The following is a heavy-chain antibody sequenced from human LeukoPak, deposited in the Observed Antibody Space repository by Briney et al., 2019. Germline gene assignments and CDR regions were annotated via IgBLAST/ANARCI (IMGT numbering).Heavy chain of an antibody. J-gene: IGHJ4*02. D-gene: IGHD6-19*01. V-gene: IGHV3-23*01. CDR3: AKVRRSSGWDEGFDY. CDR1: GFTFSSYA. Sequence: PGGSLRLSCAASGFTFSSYAMSWIRQAPGKGLEWVSAISGSGGSTYYADSVKGRFTIFRDNSKNTLYLQMNSLRAEDTAVYYCAKVRRSSGWDEGFDYWGQGTLVTVSS. CDR2: ISGSGGST.